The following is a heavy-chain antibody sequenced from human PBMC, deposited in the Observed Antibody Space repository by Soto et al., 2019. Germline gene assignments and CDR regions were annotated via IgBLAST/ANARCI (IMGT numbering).Heavy chain of an antibody. CDR2: INPSGGST. J-gene: IGHJ5*02. D-gene: IGHD3-3*01. V-gene: IGHV1-46*01. CDR3: ARDTSYDFWSGFLRPPFWFDP. CDR1: GYTFTSYY. Sequence: ASVKVSCKASGYTFTSYYMHWVRQAPGQGLEWMGIINPSGGSTSYAQKFQGRVTMTRDTSTSTVYMELSSLRSEDTAVYYCARDTSYDFWSGFLRPPFWFDPWGQGALVTVSS.